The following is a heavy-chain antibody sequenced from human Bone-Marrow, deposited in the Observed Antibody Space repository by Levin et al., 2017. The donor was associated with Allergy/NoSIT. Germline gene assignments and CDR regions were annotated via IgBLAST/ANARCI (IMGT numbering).Heavy chain of an antibody. J-gene: IGHJ4*02. D-gene: IGHD1-14*01. V-gene: IGHV3-23*01. CDR3: VRDRPVFSIDY. CDR1: GFTFNTYG. Sequence: GGSLRLSCTASGFTFNTYGMSWVRQAPGKGLEWVSGSTRNGDETYYADSVKGRFTISRDNSKNTLYLQMNSLRVEDTALYYCVRDRPVFSIDYWGQGSLVTVSS. CDR2: STRNGDET.